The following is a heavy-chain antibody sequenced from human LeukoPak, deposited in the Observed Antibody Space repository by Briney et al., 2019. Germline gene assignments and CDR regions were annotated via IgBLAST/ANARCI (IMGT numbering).Heavy chain of an antibody. CDR1: GFTFSSYS. J-gene: IGHJ4*02. Sequence: GGSLRLSCAASGFTFSSYSMNWVRQAPGKGLEWVSYISSSGSTIYYADSVKGRFTISRDNAKNSLYLQMNSLRAEDTAVYYCARGAWYNSAYTALHYFDYWGQGTLVTVSS. CDR2: ISSSGSTI. V-gene: IGHV3-48*04. CDR3: ARGAWYNSAYTALHYFDY. D-gene: IGHD6-19*01.